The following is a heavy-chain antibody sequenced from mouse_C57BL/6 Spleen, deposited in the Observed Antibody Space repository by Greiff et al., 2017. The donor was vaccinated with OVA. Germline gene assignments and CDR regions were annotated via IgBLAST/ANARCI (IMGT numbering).Heavy chain of an antibody. V-gene: IGHV2-6-1*01. CDR2: IWSDGST. Sequence: QVQLQQSGPGLVAPSQSLSITCTVSGFSLTSYGVHWVRQPPGKGLEWLVVIWSDGSTTYNSALKSRLSISKDNSKSQVFLKMNSLQTDDTAMYYCARHGPNLYWYFDVWGTGTTVTVSS. CDR1: GFSLTSYG. CDR3: ARHGPNLYWYFDV. J-gene: IGHJ1*03.